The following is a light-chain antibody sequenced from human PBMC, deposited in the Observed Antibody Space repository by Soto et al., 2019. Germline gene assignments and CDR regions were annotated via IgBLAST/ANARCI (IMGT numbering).Light chain of an antibody. CDR1: QSISSW. CDR3: QQYQSSWT. V-gene: IGKV1-5*01. J-gene: IGKJ1*01. Sequence: DIQMTQSPSTLSASVGDRVIITCRASQSISSWLAWYQQKPGKAPNLLIYDASSLESGVPSRFSGSGSGTEFTLTISSLQPDDFATYCFQQYQSSWTFGQGTKLEIK. CDR2: DAS.